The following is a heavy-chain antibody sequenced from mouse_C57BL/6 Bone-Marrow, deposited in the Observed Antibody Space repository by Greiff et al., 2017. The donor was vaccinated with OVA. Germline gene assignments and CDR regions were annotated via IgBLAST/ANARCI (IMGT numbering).Heavy chain of an antibody. D-gene: IGHD1-1*01. CDR1: GFTFSDYG. CDR3: ARPSTVNWYFDV. CDR2: ISSGSSTI. Sequence: EVKLMESGGGLVKPGGSLKLSCAASGFTFSDYGMPWVRPAPEKGLEWVAYISSGSSTIYYADTVKGRFTISRDNAKNTLFLQMTSLRSEDTAMYYCARPSTVNWYFDVWGTGTTVTVSS. V-gene: IGHV5-17*01. J-gene: IGHJ1*03.